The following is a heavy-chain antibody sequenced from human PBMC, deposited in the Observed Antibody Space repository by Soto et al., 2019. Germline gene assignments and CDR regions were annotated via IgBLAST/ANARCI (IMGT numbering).Heavy chain of an antibody. Sequence: SVKVSCKASGGTFSSYAISWVRQAPGQGLEWMGGIIPIFGTANYAQKFQGRVTITADESTSTAYMELSSLRDEDTAVYFCARDPDGIIDFDYWGQGTQVTVSS. J-gene: IGHJ4*02. CDR1: GGTFSSYA. CDR2: IIPIFGTA. CDR3: ARDPDGIIDFDY. V-gene: IGHV1-69*13. D-gene: IGHD3-10*01.